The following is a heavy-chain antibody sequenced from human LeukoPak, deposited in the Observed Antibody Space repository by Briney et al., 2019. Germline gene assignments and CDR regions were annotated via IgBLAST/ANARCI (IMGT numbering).Heavy chain of an antibody. CDR2: IYHRGTT. Sequence: SETLSLTCAVSGGSISSSSWWSWVRQPPEKGLEWIGEIYHRGTTNYNPSLKSRVTMSVDKSKNQFSLKLSSVTAADTAVYYCAASDYYDSSGYYFDYWGQGTLVTVSS. CDR1: GGSISSSSW. V-gene: IGHV4-4*02. CDR3: AASDYYDSSGYYFDY. J-gene: IGHJ4*02. D-gene: IGHD3-22*01.